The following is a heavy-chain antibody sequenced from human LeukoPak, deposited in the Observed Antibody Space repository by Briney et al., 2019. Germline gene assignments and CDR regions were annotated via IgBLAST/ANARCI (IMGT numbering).Heavy chain of an antibody. CDR1: GGSFSGYY. J-gene: IGHJ6*02. CDR2: INHSGST. Sequence: SETLSLTCAVYGGSFSGYYWSWIRQPPGKGLEWIGEINHSGSTNYNPSLKSRVTISVDTSKNQFSLKLSSVTAADTAVYYCARAPVAYHYYGMDVWGQGTTVTVSS. CDR3: ARAPVAYHYYGMDV. V-gene: IGHV4-34*01. D-gene: IGHD6-19*01.